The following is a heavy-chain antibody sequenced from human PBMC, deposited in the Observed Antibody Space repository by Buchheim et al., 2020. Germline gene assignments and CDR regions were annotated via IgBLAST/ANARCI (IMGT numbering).Heavy chain of an antibody. D-gene: IGHD6-13*01. J-gene: IGHJ6*02. CDR3: ARDQGRGYSSLGAYYYYGMDV. V-gene: IGHV4-31*03. Sequence: QVQLQESGPGLVKPSQPLSLTCTVSGGSISSGGYYWSWIRQHPGKGLEWIGYIYYSGSTYYNPSLKSRVTISVDTSKNQFSLKLSSVTAADTAVYYCARDQGRGYSSLGAYYYYGMDVWGQGTT. CDR1: GGSISSGGYY. CDR2: IYYSGST.